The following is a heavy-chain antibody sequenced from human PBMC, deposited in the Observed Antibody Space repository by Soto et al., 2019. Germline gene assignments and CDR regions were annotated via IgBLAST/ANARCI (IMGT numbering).Heavy chain of an antibody. V-gene: IGHV4-61*01. CDR1: GDSVSSRSYY. CDR3: AMSYDANSKGLDY. D-gene: IGHD2-8*01. J-gene: IGHJ4*02. Sequence: QVQLQESGPGLVKPSETLSLTCTVSGDSVSSRSYYWSWIRQPPGKRLEWIGYVYYSGITNYSPALMRRVTISLDASKDQFLRKLRSLTAADTAVYYCAMSYDANSKGLDYWGQGTLVTVSS. CDR2: VYYSGIT.